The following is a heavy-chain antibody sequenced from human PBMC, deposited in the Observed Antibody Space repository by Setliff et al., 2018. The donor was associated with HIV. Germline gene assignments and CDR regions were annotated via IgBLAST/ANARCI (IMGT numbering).Heavy chain of an antibody. CDR3: ARGGGSGSYYFSAFDY. CDR2: INHIGST. Sequence: PSETLSLTCAVYGGSFTTYYWSWIRQPPGKGLEWIGEINHIGSTNYNPSLKSRVTISIDTSKNQFSLKLTSVTAADTAMYYCARGGGSGSYYFSAFDYWGQGTLVTVSS. J-gene: IGHJ4*02. D-gene: IGHD1-26*01. CDR1: GGSFTTYY. V-gene: IGHV4-34*01.